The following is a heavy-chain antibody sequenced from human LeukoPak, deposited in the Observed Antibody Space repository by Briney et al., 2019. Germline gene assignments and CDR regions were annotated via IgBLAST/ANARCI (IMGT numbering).Heavy chain of an antibody. CDR3: VSVSRTGLVVPAY. J-gene: IGHJ4*02. D-gene: IGHD2-2*01. CDR1: GYTFTGYY. V-gene: IGHV1-2*02. CDR2: INPNSGGT. Sequence: ASVKVSRKASGYTFTGYYMHWVRQAPGQGLEWMGWINPNSGGTNYAQKFQGRVTMTRDTSISTAYMELSRLRSDDTAVYYCVSVSRTGLVVPAYWGQGTLVTVSS.